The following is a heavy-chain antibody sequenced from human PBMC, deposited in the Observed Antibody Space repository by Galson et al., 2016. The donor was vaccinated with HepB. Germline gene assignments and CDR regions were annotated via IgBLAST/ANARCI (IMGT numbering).Heavy chain of an antibody. V-gene: IGHV3-53*01. D-gene: IGHD1-26*01. CDR1: EFTVSGTY. Sequence: SLRLSCAASEFTVSGTYMNWIRQAPGRGLEWVSMIANDGTTYYAGSVKGRCAISRENSYNTLYLQMKSLRPDDTAVYYCAKAVGGSSVSLPDYWGQGALVTVSS. CDR2: IANDGTT. CDR3: AKAVGGSSVSLPDY. J-gene: IGHJ4*02.